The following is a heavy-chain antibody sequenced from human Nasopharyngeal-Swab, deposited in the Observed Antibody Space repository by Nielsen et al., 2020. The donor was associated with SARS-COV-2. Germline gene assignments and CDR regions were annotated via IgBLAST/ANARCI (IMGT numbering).Heavy chain of an antibody. Sequence: AESLKISCKGSGYIFTSYWIGWVRQMPGKGLEWMGIIYPADSDSRYSLSFQGQVSISVDKSISTAYLQWNTLKASDTAIYYCVRRAFSASYFYFDYWGPGTLVTVSS. CDR1: GYIFTSYW. D-gene: IGHD1-26*01. V-gene: IGHV5-51*01. CDR2: IYPADSDS. CDR3: VRRAFSASYFYFDY. J-gene: IGHJ4*02.